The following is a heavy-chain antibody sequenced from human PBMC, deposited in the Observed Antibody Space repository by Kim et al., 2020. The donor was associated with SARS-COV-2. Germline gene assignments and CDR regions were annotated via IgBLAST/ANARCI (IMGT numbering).Heavy chain of an antibody. CDR3: MRDPGNY. D-gene: IGHD3-10*01. CDR2: DGSET. J-gene: IGHJ4*02. Sequence: DGSETYYADSVKGRFTISRDNAKNSLYLQMNSLGAEDAAVYYCMRDPGNYWGQGTLVIVSS. V-gene: IGHV3-7*01.